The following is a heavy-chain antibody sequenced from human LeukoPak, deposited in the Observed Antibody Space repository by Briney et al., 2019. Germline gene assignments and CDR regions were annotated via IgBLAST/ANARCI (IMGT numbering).Heavy chain of an antibody. CDR3: ARDGHGGNSFDF. CDR1: GYTFTGYY. Sequence: GASVKVSCKASGYTFTGYYMHWVRQAPGQGVEWMGWINANSGGTDCAQKFQDRVTMTRDTSISTAYMELSRLTSDDTAVYYCARDGHGGNSFDFWGQGTLVTVSS. D-gene: IGHD4-23*01. CDR2: INANSGGT. V-gene: IGHV1-2*02. J-gene: IGHJ4*02.